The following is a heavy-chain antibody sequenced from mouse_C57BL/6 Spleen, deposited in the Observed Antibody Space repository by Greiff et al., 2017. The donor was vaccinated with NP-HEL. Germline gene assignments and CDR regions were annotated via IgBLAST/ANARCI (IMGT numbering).Heavy chain of an antibody. J-gene: IGHJ4*01. D-gene: IGHD1-1*01. CDR3: ARRGYGSSYYAMDY. CDR1: GYTFTTYP. V-gene: IGHV1-47*01. CDR2: FHPYNDDT. Sequence: VQLQESGAELVKPGASVKMSCKASGYTFTTYPIEWMKQNHGQSLEWIGNFHPYNDDTQYNEKFKGKATLTVEKSSSTVYLELSRLTSDDSAVYYCARRGYGSSYYAMDYWGQGTSVTVSS.